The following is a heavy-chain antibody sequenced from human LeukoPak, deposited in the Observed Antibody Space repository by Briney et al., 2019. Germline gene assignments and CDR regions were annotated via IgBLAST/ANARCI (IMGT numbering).Heavy chain of an antibody. CDR3: ARRRAVAGGYFDS. CDR1: GGSISSYY. J-gene: IGHJ4*02. D-gene: IGHD6-19*01. Sequence: SETLSLTCTVSGGSISSYYWSWIRQPPGKGLEWIGYFYYSGSTNYNPSLKSRVTISVDTSNNRFSLNLTSVTAAATAVYYCARRRAVAGGYFDSWGQGTLVTVSS. CDR2: FYYSGST. V-gene: IGHV4-59*08.